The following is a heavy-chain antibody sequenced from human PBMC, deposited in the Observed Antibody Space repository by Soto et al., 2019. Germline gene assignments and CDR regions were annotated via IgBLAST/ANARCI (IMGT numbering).Heavy chain of an antibody. CDR3: AHRPKGLGYCSSTSCHNWFDP. Sequence: QITLKESGPTLVKPTQTLTLTCTFSGFSLSTSGVGVGWIRQRPGKALEQLALIYWDDDKRYSPTLKSRLTITTDTSKNQVVLTMTNMDPVDTATYSCAHRPKGLGYCSSTSCHNWFDPWGQGTLVTVSS. CDR2: IYWDDDK. J-gene: IGHJ5*02. D-gene: IGHD2-2*01. V-gene: IGHV2-5*02. CDR1: GFSLSTSGVG.